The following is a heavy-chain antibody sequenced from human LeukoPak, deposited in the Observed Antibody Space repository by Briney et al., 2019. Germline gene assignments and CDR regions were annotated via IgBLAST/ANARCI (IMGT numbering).Heavy chain of an antibody. Sequence: GGSLRLSCAASGFTFSSYGMHWVRQAPGKGLEWVAFIRYDGSNKYYADSVKGRFTISRDNSKNTLYLQMNSLRAEDTAVYCCAKSEVAVAGTGGADYYYYMDVWGKGTTVTISS. CDR3: AKSEVAVAGTGGADYYYYMDV. J-gene: IGHJ6*03. CDR2: IRYDGSNK. D-gene: IGHD6-19*01. CDR1: GFTFSSYG. V-gene: IGHV3-30*02.